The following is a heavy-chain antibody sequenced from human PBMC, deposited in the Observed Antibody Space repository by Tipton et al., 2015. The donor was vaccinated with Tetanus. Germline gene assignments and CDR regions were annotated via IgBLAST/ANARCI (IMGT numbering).Heavy chain of an antibody. CDR2: IYPGDSDT. Sequence: QLVQSGGEVKKPGESLKISCKGSGYIFNNYWIGWVRQKPGKGLEWMGIIYPGDSDTRYSPSFQGQVTISVDKSINTACLQWSNLKASDTSMFYCGRAHCTDGVCNFDFWGQGALVTVAS. D-gene: IGHD2-8*01. CDR3: GRAHCTDGVCNFDF. V-gene: IGHV5-51*01. J-gene: IGHJ4*02. CDR1: GYIFNNYW.